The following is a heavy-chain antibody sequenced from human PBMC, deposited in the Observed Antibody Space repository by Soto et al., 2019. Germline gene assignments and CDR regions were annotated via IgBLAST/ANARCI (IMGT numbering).Heavy chain of an antibody. Sequence: LRLSGTASVFTFGDYGMSWVRQAPGKGLEWVGFIRSKGYGGTTEYAASVKGRFIISRDDSKSIAYLQMNSLKTEDTGVYYCTRVSGYSYGYSFGMDVWGQGTTVTVSS. V-gene: IGHV3-49*04. D-gene: IGHD5-18*01. CDR2: IRSKGYGGTT. CDR3: TRVSGYSYGYSFGMDV. J-gene: IGHJ6*02. CDR1: VFTFGDYG.